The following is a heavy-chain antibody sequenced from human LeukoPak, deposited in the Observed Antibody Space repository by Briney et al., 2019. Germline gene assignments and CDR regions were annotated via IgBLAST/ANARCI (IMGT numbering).Heavy chain of an antibody. CDR1: GGSISSYY. CDR2: IYYSGST. V-gene: IGHV4-59*01. Sequence: SETLSLTCTVSGGSISSYYWSWIRQPPGKGLEWIGYIYYSGSTNYYPSLKSRVTISVDTSKNQFSLKLSSVTAADTAVYYCARSTDSGTDPNFDFWGQGTLVTVSS. J-gene: IGHJ4*02. CDR3: ARSTDSGTDPNFDF. D-gene: IGHD5-12*01.